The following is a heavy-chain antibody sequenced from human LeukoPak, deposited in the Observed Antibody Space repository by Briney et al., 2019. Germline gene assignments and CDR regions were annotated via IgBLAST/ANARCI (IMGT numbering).Heavy chain of an antibody. CDR1: GFTYTNYW. CDR2: IKGDGSDK. D-gene: IGHD7-27*01. V-gene: IGHV3-7*03. Sequence: GGSLRLSCVASGFTYTNYWTACAPESRGKGLEGGANIKGDGSDKNLADSVKGRFTVSRDNAKNSLYLEMNNLRAEDTALYYCARDVPWGYFDYWGQGTLVTSSS. J-gene: IGHJ4*02. CDR3: ARDVPWGYFDY.